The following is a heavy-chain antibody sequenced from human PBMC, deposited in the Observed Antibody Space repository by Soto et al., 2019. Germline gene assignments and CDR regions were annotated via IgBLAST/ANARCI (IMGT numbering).Heavy chain of an antibody. CDR2: IKQDGSEK. CDR1: GFTFSSYW. CDR3: ARDQNPSLYSSGWYAFDY. D-gene: IGHD6-19*01. Sequence: PGGSLRLSCAASGFTFSSYWMSWVRQAPGKGLEWVANIKQDGSEKYYVDSVKGRFTISRDNAKNSLYLQMNSLRAEDTAVYYCARDQNPSLYSSGWYAFDYWGQGTLVTVSS. V-gene: IGHV3-7*03. J-gene: IGHJ4*02.